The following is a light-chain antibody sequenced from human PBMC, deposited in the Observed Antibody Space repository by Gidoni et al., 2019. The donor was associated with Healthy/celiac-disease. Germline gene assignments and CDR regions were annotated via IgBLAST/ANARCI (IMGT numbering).Light chain of an antibody. CDR2: DVS. Sequence: QSALTHPRSVPGSPGQSVTISCTGTCTDVGGYNYVSWYQQHPGKAPKLMFYDVSKRPSGVPGRFSGSKSGNTASLTISGLQAEDEADYYCCSYAGSYTVVFGGGTKLTVL. J-gene: IGLJ2*01. CDR3: CSYAGSYTVV. CDR1: CTDVGGYNY. V-gene: IGLV2-11*01.